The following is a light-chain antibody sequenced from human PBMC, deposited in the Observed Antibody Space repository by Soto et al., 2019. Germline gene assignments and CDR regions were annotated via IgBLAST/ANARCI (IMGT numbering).Light chain of an antibody. CDR1: SSDIGSYNL. CDR3: CSYAGASTVV. J-gene: IGLJ3*02. CDR2: EDT. V-gene: IGLV2-23*01. Sequence: QSALTQPASVSGSPGQSITISCPGTSSDIGSYNLVSWYQQHPDKAPKLMIYEDTKRPSGVSNRFSGSKSGNTASLTISGLQAEDEADYYCCSYAGASTVVFGGGTKLTVL.